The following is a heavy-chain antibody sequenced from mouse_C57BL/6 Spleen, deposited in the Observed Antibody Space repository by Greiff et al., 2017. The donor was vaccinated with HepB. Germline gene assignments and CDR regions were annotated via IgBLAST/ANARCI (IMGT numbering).Heavy chain of an antibody. CDR1: GYTFTSYW. J-gene: IGHJ2*01. D-gene: IGHD2-3*01. CDR3: ARGRYDPYYFDY. V-gene: IGHV1-52*01. Sequence: QVQLKQPGAELVRPGSSVKLSCKASGYTFTSYWMHWVKQRPIQGLEWIGNIDPSDSETHYNQKFKDKATLTVDKSSSTAYMQLSSLTSEDSAVYYCARGRYDPYYFDYWGQGTTLTVSS. CDR2: IDPSDSET.